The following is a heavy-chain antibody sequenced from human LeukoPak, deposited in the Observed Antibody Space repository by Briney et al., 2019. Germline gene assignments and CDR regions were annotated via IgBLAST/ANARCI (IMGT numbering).Heavy chain of an antibody. Sequence: GASVKVSCKASGYTXTGYYIHWVRQAPGQGLEWMGCINPDSGGTNFPQKFQGRVTMTRDTSISAAYMELSRLRSDDTAVYHCARGDSYGYTSGFDYWGQGTLVTVSS. CDR2: INPDSGGT. CDR1: GYTXTGYY. J-gene: IGHJ4*02. CDR3: ARGDSYGYTSGFDY. V-gene: IGHV1-2*02. D-gene: IGHD5-18*01.